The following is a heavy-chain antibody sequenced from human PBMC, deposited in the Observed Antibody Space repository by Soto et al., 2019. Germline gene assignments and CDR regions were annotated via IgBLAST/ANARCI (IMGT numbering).Heavy chain of an antibody. J-gene: IGHJ4*02. D-gene: IGHD5-18*01. Sequence: EVQLVESGGVVAQPGGSLRLSCAASGFPFDDYAMHWVRQAPGTGLEWVYLITWDGGTTYYADSVKCRFTNSRDNSKNSLYLQMNSLRAEDTAFYYCAKGGGYTYGLFDSWCQGTLVTVSS. V-gene: IGHV3-43D*04. CDR3: AKGGGYTYGLFDS. CDR2: ITWDGGTT. CDR1: GFPFDDYA.